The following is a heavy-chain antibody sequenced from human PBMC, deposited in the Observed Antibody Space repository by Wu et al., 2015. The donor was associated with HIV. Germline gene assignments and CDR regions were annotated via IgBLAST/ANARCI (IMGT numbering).Heavy chain of an antibody. V-gene: IGHV1-69*12. J-gene: IGHJ6*02. CDR3: AREASSGWYHYYYGMDV. Sequence: QVQLVQSGAEVKKPGSSVKVSCKASGGTFSRYAISWVRQAPGQGLEWMGGIVPILGTTHFAQKFQGRVTITADESTSISYMELSSLRSEDTAVYYCAREASSGWYHYYYGMDVWGQGTTVTVSS. CDR1: GGTFSRYA. D-gene: IGHD6-19*01. CDR2: IVPILGTT.